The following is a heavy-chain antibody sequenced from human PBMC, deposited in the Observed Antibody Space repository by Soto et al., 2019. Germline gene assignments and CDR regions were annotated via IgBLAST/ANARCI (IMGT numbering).Heavy chain of an antibody. D-gene: IGHD2-21*02. J-gene: IGHJ5*02. V-gene: IGHV4-30-2*01. CDR3: ARVRGPYLGGDCYPPTPNWFDP. CDR2: IYHSGST. CDR1: GGSISSGGYS. Sequence: QLQLQESGSGLVKPSQTLSLTCAVSGGSISSGGYSWSWIRQPPGKGLEWIGYIYHSGSTYYNPSPKSRVAISVDRSKNQFSMKLSSVTAADTAVYYCARVRGPYLGGDCYPPTPNWFDPWGQGTLVTVSS.